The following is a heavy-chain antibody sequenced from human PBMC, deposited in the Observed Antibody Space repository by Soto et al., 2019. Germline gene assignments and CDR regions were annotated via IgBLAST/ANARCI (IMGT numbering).Heavy chain of an antibody. V-gene: IGHV3-23*01. CDR1: GFTFSSYA. Sequence: VQLLESGGGLVQPGGSLRLSCAASGFTFSSYAMSWVRQAPGKGLEWVSAISGSGGTTYYADSVKGRFTISRDNSKNTLYLQMNSLRAEDTAVYYCAKATAYGSGNYGYYYYGMDVWGQGTTVTVSS. CDR2: ISGSGGTT. D-gene: IGHD3-10*01. CDR3: AKATAYGSGNYGYYYYGMDV. J-gene: IGHJ6*02.